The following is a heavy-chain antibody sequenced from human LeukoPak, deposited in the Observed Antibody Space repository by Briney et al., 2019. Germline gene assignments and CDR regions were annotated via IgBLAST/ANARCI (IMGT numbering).Heavy chain of an antibody. V-gene: IGHV4-38-2*02. J-gene: IGHJ4*02. D-gene: IGHD3-22*01. CDR3: ASYDGSGYFPFHY. CDR1: GYSITNGHY. CDR2: IYHSGFV. Sequence: SETLSLTCSVSGYSITNGHYWGWVRQTPGKGLEWIASIYHSGFVYYSPSLKSRVTMSVDTSKNQFSLKLTSVTAADTAVYYCASYDGSGYFPFHYWGQGTLVSVSS.